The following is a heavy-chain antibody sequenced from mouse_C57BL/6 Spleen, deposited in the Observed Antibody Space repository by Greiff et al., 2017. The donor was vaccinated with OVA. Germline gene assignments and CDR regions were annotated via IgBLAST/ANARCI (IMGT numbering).Heavy chain of an antibody. CDR3: ARDGYRDFDV. CDR2: IYPSDSET. V-gene: IGHV1-61*01. Sequence: QVHVKQPGAELVRPGSSVKLSCKASGYTFTSYWMDWVKQRPGQGLEWIGNIYPSDSETHYNQKFKDKATLTVDKSSSTAYMQLSSLTSEDSAVYYCARDGYRDFDVWGTGTTVTVSS. CDR1: GYTFTSYW. J-gene: IGHJ1*03. D-gene: IGHD2-3*01.